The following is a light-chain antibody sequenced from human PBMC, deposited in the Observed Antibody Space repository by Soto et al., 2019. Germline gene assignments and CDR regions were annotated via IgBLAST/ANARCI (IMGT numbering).Light chain of an antibody. CDR3: SSSTSSSPLV. CDR1: ISDVGGYNY. CDR2: DVS. V-gene: IGLV2-14*01. Sequence: QSALTQPASVSGSPGQSSTISCTGTISDVGGYNYVSWYQQQPGKAPKLMIYDVSNPPSGVSKHFSGSKSGNTASLKISGLQAEDEADYYCSSSTSSSPLVSGGGDQLTVL. J-gene: IGLJ3*02.